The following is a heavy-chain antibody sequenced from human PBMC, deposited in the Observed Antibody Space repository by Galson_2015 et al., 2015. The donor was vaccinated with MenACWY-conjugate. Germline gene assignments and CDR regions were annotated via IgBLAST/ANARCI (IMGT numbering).Heavy chain of an antibody. CDR3: ATGAGKESTTGTMHY. CDR2: VDPEDAET. Sequence: VKVSCKVSGYTFMDYYMHWVQQAPGKGLEWMGLVDPEDAETKYAERFQGRVTISANTSTDTAYLALSSLRSEDTGVYYCATGAGKESTTGTMHYCGHWPPVTSSS. D-gene: IGHD1-26*01. CDR1: GYTFMDYY. V-gene: IGHV1-69-2*01. J-gene: IGHJ4*03.